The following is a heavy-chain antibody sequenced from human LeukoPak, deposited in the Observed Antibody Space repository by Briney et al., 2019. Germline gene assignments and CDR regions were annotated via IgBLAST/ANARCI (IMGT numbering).Heavy chain of an antibody. CDR2: IYYSGST. CDR1: GGSVSSGSYY. V-gene: IGHV4-61*01. D-gene: IGHD3-22*01. J-gene: IGHJ2*01. Sequence: SETLSLTCTVSGGSVSSGSYYWSWIRQPPGKGLEWIGYIYYSGSTNYNPSLKSRVTILVDTSKNQFSLKLSSVTAADTAVYYCARELYYYDSSGYWYFDLWGRGTLVTVSS. CDR3: ARELYYYDSSGYWYFDL.